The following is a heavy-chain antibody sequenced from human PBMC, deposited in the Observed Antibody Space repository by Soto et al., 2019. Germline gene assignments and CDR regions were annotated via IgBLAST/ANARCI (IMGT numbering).Heavy chain of an antibody. CDR2: VNGGNGDT. CDR3: ASPRRGSGWPGRLDS. V-gene: IGHV1-3*01. J-gene: IGHJ4*02. Sequence: SVKVSCKASGYTFSIHVMHWVRQAPGQRLEWMGWVNGGNGDTKYSQNFQGRVTITADGSTSTAYMELSSLRSEDTAVYYCASPRRGSGWPGRLDSWGQGTLVTVSS. CDR1: GYTFSIHV. D-gene: IGHD6-19*01.